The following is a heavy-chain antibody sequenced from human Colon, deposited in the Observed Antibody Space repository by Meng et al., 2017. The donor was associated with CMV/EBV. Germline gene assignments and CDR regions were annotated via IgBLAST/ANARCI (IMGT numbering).Heavy chain of an antibody. CDR3: AKGLSYYTDPNFDAFDI. J-gene: IGHJ3*02. CDR1: GFTFSSYA. D-gene: IGHD2-21*01. Sequence: GESLKISCAASGFTFSSYAMHWVRQAPGKGLEWVAYIRSDGTKTYYADSVKGRFTSSRDNSKNTLYLQMNSVRAEDTAVYYCAKGLSYYTDPNFDAFDIWGQGTVVTVSS. V-gene: IGHV3-30*02. CDR2: IRSDGTKT.